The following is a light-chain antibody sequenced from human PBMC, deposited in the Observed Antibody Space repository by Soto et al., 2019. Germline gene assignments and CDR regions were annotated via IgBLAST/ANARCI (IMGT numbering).Light chain of an antibody. V-gene: IGLV6-57*04. J-gene: IGLJ2*01. Sequence: NFMLTQPHSVSESPGKTVTISCTRSSGSIASNYVQWYQQRPGSAPTTVIYEDNQRPSGVPDRFSGSIDSSSNSASLTISLLKTEDEADYYCQSYDSSTVVFGGGTQLTVL. CDR2: EDN. CDR3: QSYDSSTVV. CDR1: SGSIASNY.